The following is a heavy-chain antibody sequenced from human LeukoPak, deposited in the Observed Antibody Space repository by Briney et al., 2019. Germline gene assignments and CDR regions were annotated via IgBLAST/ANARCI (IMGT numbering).Heavy chain of an antibody. CDR1: GGPISSYY. J-gene: IGHJ4*02. CDR2: IYYSGST. Sequence: KTSETLSLTCTVSGGPISSYYWSWIRQPPGKGLEWIGYIYYSGSTNYNPSLKSRVTISVDTSKNQFSLKLSSVTAADTAVYYCARGPSYDPPDYWGQGTLVTVSS. D-gene: IGHD3-16*01. CDR3: ARGPSYDPPDY. V-gene: IGHV4-59*01.